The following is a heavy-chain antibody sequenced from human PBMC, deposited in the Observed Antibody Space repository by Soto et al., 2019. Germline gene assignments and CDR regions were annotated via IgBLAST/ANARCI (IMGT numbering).Heavy chain of an antibody. CDR2: VSHDGTVQ. Sequence: PGGSLRLSCAASGFIVSNYGMSWVRQAPGKGLEWVAVVSHDGTVQHYGDSVKGRFTISRDNSKSTLYLQMNSLRPEDTAVYFCVKETIIFAGPNYFDSWGQGTLVTVS. J-gene: IGHJ4*02. CDR1: GFIVSNYG. D-gene: IGHD3-22*01. CDR3: VKETIIFAGPNYFDS. V-gene: IGHV3-30*18.